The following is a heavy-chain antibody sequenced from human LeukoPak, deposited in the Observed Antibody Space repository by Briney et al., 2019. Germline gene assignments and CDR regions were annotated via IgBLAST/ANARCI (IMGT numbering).Heavy chain of an antibody. V-gene: IGHV1-8*01. D-gene: IGHD6-13*01. J-gene: IGHJ4*02. Sequence: ASVKVSCKASGYTFTSYDINWVRQATGQGLEWMGWMNPNSGNTGYAQKFQGRVTMTRNTSISTAYMELSSLRSEDTAVYYCAALTAASTPVDYWGQGTLVTVSS. CDR1: GYTFTSYD. CDR3: AALTAASTPVDY. CDR2: MNPNSGNT.